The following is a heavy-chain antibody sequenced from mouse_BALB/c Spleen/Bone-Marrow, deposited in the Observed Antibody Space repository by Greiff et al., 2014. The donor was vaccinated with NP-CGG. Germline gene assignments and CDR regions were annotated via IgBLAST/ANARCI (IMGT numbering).Heavy chain of an antibody. CDR3: ARGLPLDF. CDR1: GYTFSNYW. V-gene: IGHV1-9*01. CDR2: ILPGSGTT. J-gene: IGHJ2*01. Sequence: VMLVESGAELMKPGASVKISCKATGYTFSNYWIEWVKQRPGHGLEWIGEILPGSGTTNYNEKFDDKAAFTADTSSNTAYMQLSSLTSEYSAVYYCARGLPLDFWGQGTTLTVSS.